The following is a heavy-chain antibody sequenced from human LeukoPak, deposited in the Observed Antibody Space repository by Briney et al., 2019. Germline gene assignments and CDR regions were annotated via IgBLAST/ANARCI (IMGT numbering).Heavy chain of an antibody. CDR2: ISSGSRTI. CDR3: ARQSPAFDY. V-gene: IGHV3-48*01. Sequence: GGSLRLSCAASGFTFSIHGMHWVRQAPGKGLEWTSYISSGSRTITYADSVKGRFTSSRDDAKDSLYLQMDSLRAEDTAVYYCARQSPAFDYWGQGTLVTVSS. CDR1: GFTFSIHG. J-gene: IGHJ4*02.